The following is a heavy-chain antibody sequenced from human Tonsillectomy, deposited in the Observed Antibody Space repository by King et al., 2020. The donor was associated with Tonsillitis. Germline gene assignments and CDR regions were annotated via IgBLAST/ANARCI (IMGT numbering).Heavy chain of an antibody. Sequence: GQLVQSGAEVKKPGESLKISCKGSGYSFTNYWIGWVRQMPGKGLEWMGIIYPGDSDTRYSPSFQGQVTISADKSISTAYLHWSSLKASDTAMYYCARSHCSGGSCYPYNYSGMDVWGQGTTVTVSS. CDR3: ARSHCSGGSCYPYNYSGMDV. J-gene: IGHJ6*02. CDR1: GYSFTNYW. D-gene: IGHD2-15*01. V-gene: IGHV5-51*01. CDR2: IYPGDSDT.